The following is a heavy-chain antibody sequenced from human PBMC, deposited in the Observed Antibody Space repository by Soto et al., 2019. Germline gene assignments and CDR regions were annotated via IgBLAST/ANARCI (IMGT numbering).Heavy chain of an antibody. J-gene: IGHJ6*02. D-gene: IGHD4-17*01. V-gene: IGHV1-69*12. CDR2: LIPVFGTA. CDR1: GGTLSNYG. Sequence: QVQLVQSGAEVKKPGSSVKVSCKASGGTLSNYGVSWVRQAPGQGLEWLGGLIPVFGTANYAHKFQGRLTITADESTSTVYMDVSSLRSEDTAVYYCARGDATKIIVTTYYGMDVWGQGTTVTVSS. CDR3: ARGDATKIIVTTYYGMDV.